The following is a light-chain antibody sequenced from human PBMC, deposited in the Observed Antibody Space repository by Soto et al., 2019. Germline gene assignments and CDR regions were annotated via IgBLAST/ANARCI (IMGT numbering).Light chain of an antibody. CDR3: QSYDSSLSDV. CDR1: SSNIGAGYD. Sequence: QAVVTQPPSVSGAAGKRVTISCTGSSSNIGAGYDVHWYQQLPGTAPKLLIYGNSNRPSGVPDRFSGSKSGTSASLAITGLQAEDEADYYCQSYDSSLSDVFRGGNQLTVL. CDR2: GNS. V-gene: IGLV1-40*01. J-gene: IGLJ2*01.